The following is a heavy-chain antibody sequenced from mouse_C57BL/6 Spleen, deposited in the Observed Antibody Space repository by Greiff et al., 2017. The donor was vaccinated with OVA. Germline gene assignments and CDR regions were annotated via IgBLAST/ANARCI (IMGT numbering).Heavy chain of an antibody. J-gene: IGHJ2*01. CDR2: INPNNGGT. Sequence: EVQLQQSGPELVKPGASVKISCKASGYTFTDYYMNWVKQSHGKSLEWIGDINPNNGGTSYNQKFKGKATLTVDKSSSTAYMELRSLTSEDSAVYYCARSDYYGSSRFDYWGQGTTLTVSS. CDR1: GYTFTDYY. D-gene: IGHD1-1*01. V-gene: IGHV1-26*01. CDR3: ARSDYYGSSRFDY.